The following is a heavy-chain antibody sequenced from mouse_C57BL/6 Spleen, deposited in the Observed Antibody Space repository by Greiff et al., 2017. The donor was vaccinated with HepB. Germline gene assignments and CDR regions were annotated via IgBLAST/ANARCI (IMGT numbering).Heavy chain of an antibody. CDR1: GYTFTDYY. J-gene: IGHJ2*01. D-gene: IGHD3-3*01. CDR2: INPNNGGT. V-gene: IGHV1-26*01. CDR3: ARRPTRRGNYFDY. Sequence: EVQLQQSGPELVKPGASVKISCKASGYTFTDYYMNWVKQSHGKSLEWIGDINPNNGGTSYNQKFKGKATLTVDKSSSTAYMELRSLTSEDSAVYYSARRPTRRGNYFDYWGQGTTLTVSS.